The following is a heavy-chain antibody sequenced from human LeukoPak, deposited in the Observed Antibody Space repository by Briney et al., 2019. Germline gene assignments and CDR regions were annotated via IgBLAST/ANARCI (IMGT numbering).Heavy chain of an antibody. CDR2: ISYDGSNK. J-gene: IGHJ3*02. D-gene: IGHD3-22*01. Sequence: GGSLRLSCAASGLTFSSYGMHWVRQAPGKGLEWVAVISYDGSNKYYADSVKGRFTISRDNSKNTLYLQMNSLRAEDTAVYYCAKERPLYDSSGYYYSGAFDIWGQGTMVTVSS. CDR3: AKERPLYDSSGYYYSGAFDI. V-gene: IGHV3-30*18. CDR1: GLTFSSYG.